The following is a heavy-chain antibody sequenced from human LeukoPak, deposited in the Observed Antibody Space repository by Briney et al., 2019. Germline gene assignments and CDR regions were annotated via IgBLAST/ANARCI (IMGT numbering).Heavy chain of an antibody. J-gene: IGHJ4*02. V-gene: IGHV1-18*01. D-gene: IGHD4-17*01. CDR3: ARTAPHGDSGYY. CDR1: GYNFNIYG. CDR2: ISAYSGDT. Sequence: GASVKVSCKASGYNFNIYGVSWVRQAPGQGLEWMGWISAYSGDTHYAQKFQGRVTMTTDISTSTAYMELRSLRSDDTAVYYCARTAPHGDSGYYWGQGTLVTVSS.